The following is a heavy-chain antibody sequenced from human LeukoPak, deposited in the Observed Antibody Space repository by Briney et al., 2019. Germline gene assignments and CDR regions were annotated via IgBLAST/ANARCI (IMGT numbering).Heavy chain of an antibody. CDR3: ARVRRQVGSRWFDS. CDR2: INIGVSV. CDR1: GFPFTNNY. Sequence: RGSLRLSCAASGFPFTNNYMSWVRQAPGKGLEWVSVINIGVSVSYADSVKGRFTISRDNSNSTLYLQMNSLRVEDTALYYCARVRRQVGSRWFDSWGQGTLVAVSS. V-gene: IGHV3-53*01. J-gene: IGHJ5*01. D-gene: IGHD1-26*01.